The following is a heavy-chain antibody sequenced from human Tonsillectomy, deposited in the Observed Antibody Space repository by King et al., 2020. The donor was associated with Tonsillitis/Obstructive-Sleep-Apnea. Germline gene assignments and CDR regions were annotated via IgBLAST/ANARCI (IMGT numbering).Heavy chain of an antibody. CDR3: YGYCSSTSCYLSFDP. CDR1: GFTFVDYA. D-gene: IGHD2-2*03. CDR2: IRSNAYVGTT. V-gene: IGHV3-49*05. J-gene: IGHJ5*02. Sequence: VQLVESGGGLVKPGRSLRLSCTASGFTFVDYAMSWLRQAPGTGLEGVVCIRSNAYVGTTVYAASVKCRFNISRDDSKSITYLQMNSLITEDTAVYFCYGYCSSTSCYLSFDPWGQGTLVTVSS.